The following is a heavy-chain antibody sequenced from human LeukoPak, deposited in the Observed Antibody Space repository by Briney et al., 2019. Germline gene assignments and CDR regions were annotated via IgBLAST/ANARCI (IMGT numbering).Heavy chain of an antibody. CDR2: IYYSGST. CDR3: AREGRRYNWFDP. CDR1: GGSISSYY. Sequence: KPSETLSLTCTVSGGSISSYYWSWIRQPPGKGLEWIGYIYYSGSTNYNPSLKSRVTISVDTSKNQFSLKLSSVTAADTAVYYCAREGRRYNWFDPWGQGTLVTVSS. J-gene: IGHJ5*02. D-gene: IGHD4-17*01. V-gene: IGHV4-59*01.